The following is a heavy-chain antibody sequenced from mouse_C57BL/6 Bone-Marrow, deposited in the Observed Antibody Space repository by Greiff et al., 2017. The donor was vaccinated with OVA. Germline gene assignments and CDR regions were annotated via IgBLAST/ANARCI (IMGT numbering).Heavy chain of an antibody. CDR3: ARQYYGSSYPGWYFDV. CDR1: GFTFSSYG. J-gene: IGHJ1*03. D-gene: IGHD1-1*01. V-gene: IGHV5-6*01. Sequence: EVQVVESGGDLVKPGGSLKLSCAASGFTFSSYGMSWVRQTPDKRLEWVATISSGGSYTYYPDSVKGRFTISRDNAKNTLYLQMSSLKSEDTAMYYCARQYYGSSYPGWYFDVWGTGTTVTVSS. CDR2: ISSGGSYT.